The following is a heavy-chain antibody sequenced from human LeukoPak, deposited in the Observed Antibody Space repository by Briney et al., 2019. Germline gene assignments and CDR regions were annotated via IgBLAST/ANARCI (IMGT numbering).Heavy chain of an antibody. Sequence: PGGSLRLSCAASGFTFSNYEMNWVRQAPGKGLEWVSYISNSGSTIYYADSVKGRFTISRDNAKNSLYLQMNSLRAEDTAVYYCAREADSSGYYRSYFDYWGQGTLVTVSS. D-gene: IGHD3-22*01. CDR3: AREADSSGYYRSYFDY. CDR2: ISNSGSTI. V-gene: IGHV3-48*03. CDR1: GFTFSNYE. J-gene: IGHJ4*02.